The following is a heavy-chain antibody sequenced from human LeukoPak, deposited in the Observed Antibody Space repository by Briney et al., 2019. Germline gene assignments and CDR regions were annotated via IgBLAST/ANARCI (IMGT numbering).Heavy chain of an antibody. CDR2: IIPIFGTA. V-gene: IGHV1-69*05. CDR3: ASSQYSSGWSTSLAFDY. D-gene: IGHD6-19*01. CDR1: GGTFSSYA. Sequence: GASVKVSCKASGGTFSSYAISWVRQAPGQGLEWMGRIIPIFGTANYAQKFQGRVTITTDESTSTAYMELSSLRSEDTAVYYCASSQYSSGWSTSLAFDYWGQGTLVTVSS. J-gene: IGHJ4*02.